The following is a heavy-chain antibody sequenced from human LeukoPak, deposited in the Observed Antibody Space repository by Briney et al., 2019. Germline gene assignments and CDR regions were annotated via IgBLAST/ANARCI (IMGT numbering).Heavy chain of an antibody. Sequence: GGSLRLSCVASGFSFSGQWMDWVRQAPGKGLEWVANISPDGSERYFGDAVKGRFTISRDNAKISLFLQMDSLTVDDTAIYYCTRAISDWGQGTLVTVSS. CDR3: TRAISD. CDR2: ISPDGSER. J-gene: IGHJ4*02. CDR1: GFSFSGQW. V-gene: IGHV3-7*04.